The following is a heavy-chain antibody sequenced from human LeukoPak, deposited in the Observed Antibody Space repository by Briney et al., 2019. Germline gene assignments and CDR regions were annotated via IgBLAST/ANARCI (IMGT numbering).Heavy chain of an antibody. D-gene: IGHD3-9*01. V-gene: IGHV1-8*01. J-gene: IGHJ4*02. CDR1: GYTFTSYD. CDR3: ARARNTYYDILTGYYNVGDFDY. CDR2: MNPNSGNT. Sequence: ASVKVSCKASGYTFTSYDINWVRQATGQGLEWMGWMNPNSGNTGYAQKFQGRVTMTRNTSISTAYMELSSLRSEDTAVYYCARARNTYYDILTGYYNVGDFDYWGQGTLVTVSS.